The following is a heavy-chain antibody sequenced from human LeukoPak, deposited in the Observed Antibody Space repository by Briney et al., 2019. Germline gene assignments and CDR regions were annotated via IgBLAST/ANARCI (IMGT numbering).Heavy chain of an antibody. CDR2: ISSSGNT. D-gene: IGHD6-13*01. J-gene: IGHJ4*02. Sequence: QPGGSLRLSCAASGFTLSRSAITWVRQTPGKGLDWVSSISSSGNTYYADSVKGQFTISRDNSKTILYLQMNILRAEDTAVYYCVKGRIAEDGLDFWGQGTLVTVSS. V-gene: IGHV3-23*01. CDR1: GFTLSRSA. CDR3: VKGRIAEDGLDF.